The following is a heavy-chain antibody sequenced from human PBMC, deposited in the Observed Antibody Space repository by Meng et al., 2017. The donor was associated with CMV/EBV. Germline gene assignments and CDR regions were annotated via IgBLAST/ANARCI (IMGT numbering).Heavy chain of an antibody. CDR2: IKTDGSTT. V-gene: IGHV3-74*03. J-gene: IGHJ4*02. D-gene: IGHD1-14*01. Sequence: LSCAVSGFTFSTYWMYWVRQTPGKGLVCVARIKTDGSTTEYADSVKGRFTISRDNGRNTLYLQMNSLRGEDTAVYFCVSGLVGTRNYWAQGTLVTVSS. CDR1: GFTFSTYW. CDR3: VSGLVGTRNY.